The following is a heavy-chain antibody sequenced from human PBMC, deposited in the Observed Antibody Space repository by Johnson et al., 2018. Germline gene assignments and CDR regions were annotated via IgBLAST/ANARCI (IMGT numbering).Heavy chain of an antibody. D-gene: IGHD3-3*01. CDR3: AKAPVGWLGEGAEYFQH. J-gene: IGHJ1*01. CDR2: ISWNSGSI. Sequence: VQLVQSGGGLVQPGRSMRLSCAASGFTFDDYAMHWVRQAPGKGLEWVSGISWNSGSIGYADAVKGRFTISRDNAKNSLDLQMNSRRAEDTALYYCAKAPVGWLGEGAEYFQHWGQGTLVTVSS. V-gene: IGHV3-9*01. CDR1: GFTFDDYA.